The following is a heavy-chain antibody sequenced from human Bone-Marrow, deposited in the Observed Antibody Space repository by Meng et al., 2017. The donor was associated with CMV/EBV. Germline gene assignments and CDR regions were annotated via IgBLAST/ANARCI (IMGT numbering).Heavy chain of an antibody. J-gene: IGHJ6*02. V-gene: IGHV4-59*01. D-gene: IGHD3-3*01. CDR2: IYYSGST. CDR1: GGSISSYY. Sequence: SETLSLTCTVSGGSISSYYWSWIRQPPGKGLEWIGYIYYSGSTNYNPSLKSRVTISVDTSKNQFSLKLSSVTAADTAVYYCARVPLVLRFYYVMDVWGQGTTVTASS. CDR3: ARVPLVLRFYYVMDV.